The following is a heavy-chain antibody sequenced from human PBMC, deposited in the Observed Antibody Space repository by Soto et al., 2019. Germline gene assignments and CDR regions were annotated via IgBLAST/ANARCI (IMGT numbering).Heavy chain of an antibody. CDR3: PRNLAGAGPFGC. CDR2: ISAYKGNT. D-gene: IGHD6-13*01. J-gene: IGHJ4*02. Sequence: QVQLVQSGAEVKKPGASVKVSCKASGYTFTNYAFSWVRQAPGQGLAGMGWISAYKGNTNYPQKVHGRVTITKDTCTTTAYMDLRSLRSEDTAVYSCPRNLAGAGPFGCWGQGNLVHLSS. CDR1: GYTFTNYA. V-gene: IGHV1-18*01.